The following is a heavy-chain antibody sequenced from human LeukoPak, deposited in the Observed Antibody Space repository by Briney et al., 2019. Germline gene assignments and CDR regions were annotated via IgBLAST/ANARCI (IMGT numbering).Heavy chain of an antibody. CDR2: ISWDGGRN. J-gene: IGHJ6*03. CDR3: AKGYYYYMDV. CDR1: GFTFDEYA. Sequence: GRSLRLSCAASGFTFDEYAMHCVRQAPGKGLEWVSIISWDGGRNYYADSVKGRFTISRDNSKSSLYLQMNSLRAEDTALYYGAKGYYYYMDVWGKGTTVTVSS. V-gene: IGHV3-43D*03.